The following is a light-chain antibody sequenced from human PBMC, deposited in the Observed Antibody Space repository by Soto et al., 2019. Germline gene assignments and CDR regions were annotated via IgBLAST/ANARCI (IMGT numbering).Light chain of an antibody. J-gene: IGLJ1*01. CDR2: DVS. CDR1: SSDDGGYNY. CDR3: CSYAGSYTDV. Sequence: QSVLTQPRSVSGSPGQSVTISCTGTSSDDGGYNYVSWYQQHPGKAPKLMIYDVSKRPSGVPDRFSGSKSGNTASLTISGLQAEDEADYYCCSYAGSYTDVFGTGTKLTVL. V-gene: IGLV2-11*01.